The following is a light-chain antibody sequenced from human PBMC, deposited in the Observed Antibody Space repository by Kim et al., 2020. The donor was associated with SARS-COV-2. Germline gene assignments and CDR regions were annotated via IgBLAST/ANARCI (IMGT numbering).Light chain of an antibody. CDR1: SLRTYY. Sequence: SSELTQDPVVSVALGQTVRITCQGDSLRTYYATWYQQRPGQAPRVVIYGKNNRPSGIPDRFSGSSSGNTASLTVTGAQAVDEADYYCNSRDNSGDHVVFG. CDR3: NSRDNSGDHVV. CDR2: GKN. V-gene: IGLV3-19*01. J-gene: IGLJ2*01.